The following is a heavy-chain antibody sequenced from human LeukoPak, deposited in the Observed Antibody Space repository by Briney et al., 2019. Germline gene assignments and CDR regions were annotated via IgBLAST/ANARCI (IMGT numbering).Heavy chain of an antibody. J-gene: IGHJ4*02. V-gene: IGHV3-33*01. CDR3: ARGNYYGSGSYYPFDY. D-gene: IGHD3-10*01. Sequence: GGSLRLSCAASGFTFSSFGMHWVRQAPGKGLEWVAVIWYDGSNKYYADSVKGRFTISRDNSKNTLYLQMNSLRAEDTAVYCCARGNYYGSGSYYPFDYWGQGTLVTVSS. CDR2: IWYDGSNK. CDR1: GFTFSSFG.